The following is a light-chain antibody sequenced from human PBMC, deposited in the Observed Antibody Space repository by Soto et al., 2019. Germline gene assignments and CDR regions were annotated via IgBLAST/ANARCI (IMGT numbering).Light chain of an antibody. CDR3: QHRSIWPVS. J-gene: IGKJ5*01. Sequence: EVVLTQSPVTLSLSPGERATLSCRASQSFRGLLAWYQQKPGQAPRLLIYDACNRATGIPARFSGSGSGTDFTLTISSLEPEDFAVYYCQHRSIWPVSFGQGTRLEIK. V-gene: IGKV3-11*01. CDR1: QSFRGL. CDR2: DAC.